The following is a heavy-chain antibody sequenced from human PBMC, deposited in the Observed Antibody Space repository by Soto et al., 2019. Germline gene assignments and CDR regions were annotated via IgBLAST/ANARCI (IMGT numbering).Heavy chain of an antibody. CDR3: ARQQGLRPFDY. V-gene: IGHV4-39*01. CDR2: IYYSGST. J-gene: IGHJ4*02. CDR1: GGSISSSSYY. Sequence: SETLSLTCTVSGGSISSSSYYWGWIRQPPGKGLEWIGSIYYSGSTYYNPSLKSRVTISVDTSKNQFSLKLSSVTAADTAVYYCARQQGLRPFDYWGQGTLVTVSS. D-gene: IGHD4-17*01.